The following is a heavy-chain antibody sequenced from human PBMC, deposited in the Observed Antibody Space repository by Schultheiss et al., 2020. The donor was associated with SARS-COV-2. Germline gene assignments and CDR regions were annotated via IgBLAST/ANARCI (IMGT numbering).Heavy chain of an antibody. J-gene: IGHJ3*02. CDR3: ARPIVVVPAAKDAFDI. CDR1: GFTFSSYW. Sequence: GESLKISCAASGFTFSSYWMSWVRQAPGKGLEWVSSISSSSSYIYYADSVKGRFTISRDNAKNSLYLQMNSLRAEDTAVYYCARPIVVVPAAKDAFDIWGQGTMVTVSS. CDR2: ISSSSSYI. D-gene: IGHD2-2*01. V-gene: IGHV3-21*01.